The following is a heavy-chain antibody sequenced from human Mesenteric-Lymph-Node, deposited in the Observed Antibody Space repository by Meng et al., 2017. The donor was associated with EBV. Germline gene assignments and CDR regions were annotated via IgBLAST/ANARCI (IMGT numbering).Heavy chain of an antibody. D-gene: IGHD4-17*01. Sequence: QVQLVAAGGGLGQPGALLSLSGAASGFIFSDYYMSWIRQAAGKGLEWVFYITSSGSPIYYADFMKGRFTISRDYAKNSLYLQINSRGAEDTAVYYCARLIYGDYLDYWGQGTLVTVSS. CDR1: GFIFSDYY. V-gene: IGHV3-11*01. J-gene: IGHJ4*02. CDR2: ITSSGSPI. CDR3: ARLIYGDYLDY.